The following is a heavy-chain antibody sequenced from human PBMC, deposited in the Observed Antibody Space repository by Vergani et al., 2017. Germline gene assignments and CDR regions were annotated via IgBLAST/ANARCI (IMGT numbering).Heavy chain of an antibody. CDR1: GYSFTSYW. D-gene: IGHD4-23*01. Sequence: EVQLVQSGAEVKKPGESLRISCKGSGYSFTSYWISWVRQMPGKGLEWMGRIDPSDSYTNSSPSFQGHVTISADKSISTAYLQWSSLKASDTAMYYCARGGGNSYYYYGMDVWGQGTTVTVSS. V-gene: IGHV5-10-1*03. CDR2: IDPSDSYT. CDR3: ARGGGNSYYYYGMDV. J-gene: IGHJ6*02.